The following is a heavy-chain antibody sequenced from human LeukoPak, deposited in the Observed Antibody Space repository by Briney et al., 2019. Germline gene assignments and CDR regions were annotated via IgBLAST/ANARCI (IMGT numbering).Heavy chain of an antibody. V-gene: IGHV3-23*01. CDR3: AKSGHIVVVTAIRGMDV. CDR2: ISGSGGST. CDR1: GFTFSSYA. Sequence: PGGSLRLSCAASGFTFSSYAMSWVRQAPGKGLEWVSAISGSGGSTYYADSVKGRFTISRDNSKNTLYLQMNSLRAEDTAVYYCAKSGHIVVVTAIRGMDVWGQGTTVTVSS. D-gene: IGHD2-21*02. J-gene: IGHJ6*02.